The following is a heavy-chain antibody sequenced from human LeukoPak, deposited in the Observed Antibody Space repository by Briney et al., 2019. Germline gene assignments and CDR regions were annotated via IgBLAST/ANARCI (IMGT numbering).Heavy chain of an antibody. Sequence: GGSLRLSCAASGFTVSSKYMSWVRQAPGRGLEWVSVIYSNGDTYYTDSMKGRFTISRDNSKNTLYLQMNSLRAEDTAVYHCARSNGVTTVAPFDYWGQGTLVTVSS. CDR3: ARSNGVTTVAPFDY. J-gene: IGHJ4*02. V-gene: IGHV3-53*01. CDR2: IYSNGDT. D-gene: IGHD4-23*01. CDR1: GFTVSSKY.